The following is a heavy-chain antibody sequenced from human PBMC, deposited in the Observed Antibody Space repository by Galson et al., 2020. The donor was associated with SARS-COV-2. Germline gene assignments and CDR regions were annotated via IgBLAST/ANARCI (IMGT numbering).Heavy chain of an antibody. J-gene: IGHJ2*01. CDR3: ARQGVNMIVLVTVPGWYFDL. CDR2: VYPSGST. V-gene: IGHV4-38-2*01. CDR1: GVSISTTNY. Sequence: SETLSLTCAVSGVSISTTNYWSWIRQAPGKGLEWIGSVYPSGSTYYNPSLKSRVTISLDTSKNQFSLRLDSVTAADTALYYCARQGVNMIVLVTVPGWYFDLWGRGTLVTVSS. D-gene: IGHD3-22*01.